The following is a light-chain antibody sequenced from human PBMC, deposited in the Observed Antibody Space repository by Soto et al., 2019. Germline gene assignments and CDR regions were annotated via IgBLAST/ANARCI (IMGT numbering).Light chain of an antibody. J-gene: IGLJ2*01. CDR2: DVT. CDR1: SSDVGAYNY. Sequence: QSALTQPRSVSESPGQSVTISCTGTSSDVGAYNYVSWYQQHPGKAPKIMIYDVTKRPSGVPDRFSGSKSGNMASLTISGLQAEDEADYYCCSYAGSYSVIFGGGTKLTVL. CDR3: CSYAGSYSVI. V-gene: IGLV2-11*01.